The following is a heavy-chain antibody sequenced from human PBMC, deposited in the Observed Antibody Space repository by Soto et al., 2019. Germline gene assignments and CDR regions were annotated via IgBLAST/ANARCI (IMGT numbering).Heavy chain of an antibody. Sequence: ASVKVSCNASGVTFSSYAISWVRQAPGQGLEWMGGIIPIFGTANYAQKFQGRVTITADESTSTAYMELSSLRSEDTAVYYCARATGPHAFDIWGQGTMVTVSS. CDR2: IIPIFGTA. V-gene: IGHV1-69*13. CDR3: ARATGPHAFDI. CDR1: GVTFSSYA. J-gene: IGHJ3*02.